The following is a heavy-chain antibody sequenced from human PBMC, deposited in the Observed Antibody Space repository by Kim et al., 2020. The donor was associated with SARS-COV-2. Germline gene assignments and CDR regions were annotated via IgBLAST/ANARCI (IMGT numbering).Heavy chain of an antibody. Sequence: GGSLRLSCAASGFTFSDYYMSWIRQAPGKGLEWVSYISSSSSYTNYADSVKGRFTISRDNAKNSLYLQMNSLRAEDTAVYYCARDHSSWHRNYYYYYGMDVWGQGTTVTVSS. V-gene: IGHV3-11*06. CDR2: ISSSSSYT. J-gene: IGHJ6*02. CDR3: ARDHSSWHRNYYYYYGMDV. D-gene: IGHD6-13*01. CDR1: GFTFSDYY.